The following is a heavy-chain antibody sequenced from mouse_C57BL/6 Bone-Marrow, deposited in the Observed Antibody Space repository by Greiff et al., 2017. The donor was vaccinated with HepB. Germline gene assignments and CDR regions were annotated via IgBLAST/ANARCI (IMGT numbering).Heavy chain of an antibody. J-gene: IGHJ2*01. D-gene: IGHD1-1*01. CDR3: AILSYSGSPPYFDY. CDR2: IDPETGGT. CDR1: GYTFTDYE. V-gene: IGHV1-15*01. Sequence: QVQLQQSGAELVRPGASVTLSCKASGYTFTDYEMHWVKQTPVHGLEWIGAIDPETGGTAYNQKFKGKAILTADKSSSTAYMQLSSLTSEDSAVYYCAILSYSGSPPYFDYWGQGTTLTVSS.